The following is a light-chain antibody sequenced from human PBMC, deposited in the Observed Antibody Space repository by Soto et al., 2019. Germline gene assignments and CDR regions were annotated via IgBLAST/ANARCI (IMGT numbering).Light chain of an antibody. CDR2: SNN. CDR3: AACDASWNAL. Sequence: QSVLTQPPSASGTPGQRVTISCSGSSSNIGRNTVNWYQQLPGTAPNLLIYSNNQRPSGVPDRFSGSKSGTPASLAISGLQSEEEANYYCAACDASWNALSGTRTKVTV. J-gene: IGLJ1*01. CDR1: SSNIGRNT. V-gene: IGLV1-44*01.